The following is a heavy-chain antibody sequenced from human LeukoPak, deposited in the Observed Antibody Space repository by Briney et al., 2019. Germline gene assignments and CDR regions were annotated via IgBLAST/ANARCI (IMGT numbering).Heavy chain of an antibody. Sequence: PGGSLRLPCAASGFTFSSYSMNWVRQAPGKGLEWVSFISSSSSYIYYADSVKGRFTISRDNAKNSLYLQMIRLRAEDTAVYYCASLEGATGYYYMDLWGKGTTVTVSS. CDR3: ASLEGATGYYYMDL. CDR2: ISSSSSYI. J-gene: IGHJ6*03. D-gene: IGHD1-26*01. V-gene: IGHV3-21*01. CDR1: GFTFSSYS.